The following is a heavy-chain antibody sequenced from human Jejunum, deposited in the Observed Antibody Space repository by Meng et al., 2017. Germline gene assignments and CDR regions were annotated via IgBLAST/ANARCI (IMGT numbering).Heavy chain of an antibody. D-gene: IGHD3-10*02. CDR2: VYHSGST. J-gene: IGHJ2*01. CDR1: GDSIGSDRYY. V-gene: IGHV4-30-4*01. Sequence: VPLQGSGPGLVKPSQTLSLTGTVSGDSIGSDRYYWSWIRQPPGQGLEWIGEVYHSGSTHYNPSLQSRVTISIDNSKNRFSLSLNSVTAADTAIYYCARADYVRYFDLWGRGTLVTVSS. CDR3: ARADYVRYFDL.